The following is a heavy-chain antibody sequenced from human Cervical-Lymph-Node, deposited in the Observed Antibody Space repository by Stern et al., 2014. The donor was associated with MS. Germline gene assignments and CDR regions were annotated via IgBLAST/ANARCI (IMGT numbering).Heavy chain of an antibody. D-gene: IGHD4/OR15-4a*01. CDR2: IYYSGST. V-gene: IGHV4-31*03. Sequence: QLQLQESGPGLVKPSQTLSLTCTVSGGSIISGDFYWSWIRQLPGKGLEWIGSIYYSGSTYYNPSLNSRVTISVDTANNQFSLKLSSVTAADTAVYYCARRAGGSDNYFDPWGQGTLVTVSS. J-gene: IGHJ5*02. CDR1: GGSIISGDFY. CDR3: ARRAGGSDNYFDP.